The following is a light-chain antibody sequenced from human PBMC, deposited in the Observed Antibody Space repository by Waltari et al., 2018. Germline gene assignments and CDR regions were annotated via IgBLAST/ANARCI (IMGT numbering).Light chain of an antibody. V-gene: IGLV4-69*01. CDR1: RGYSSNV. Sequence: LVLTQSPSASASLGASVKPTCPLSRGYSSNVIAWLQQQPGKGPRYLMKVNSDGSHRKGDDIPDRFSASNSGTECYLTISSLQSEDEADYYCQTGGHGTWVFGGGTKLTVL. CDR3: QTGGHGTWV. CDR2: VNSDGSH. J-gene: IGLJ3*02.